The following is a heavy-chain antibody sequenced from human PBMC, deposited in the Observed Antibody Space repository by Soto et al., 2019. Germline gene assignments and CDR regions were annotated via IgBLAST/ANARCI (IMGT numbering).Heavy chain of an antibody. J-gene: IGHJ3*02. V-gene: IGHV3-30*03. CDR2: ISYDGSNK. Sequence: PGGSLRLSCAASGFTFSSYGMHWVRQAPGKGLEWVAVISYDGSNKYYADSVNRRFTISRDNSKNTLYLQMNSLRAEDRAVYYCAGGHDAFDIWGQGTMVTVSS. CDR3: AGGHDAFDI. D-gene: IGHD3-16*01. CDR1: GFTFSSYG.